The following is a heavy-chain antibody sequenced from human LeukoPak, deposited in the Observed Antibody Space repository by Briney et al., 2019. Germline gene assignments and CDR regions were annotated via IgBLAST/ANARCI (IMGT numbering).Heavy chain of an antibody. D-gene: IGHD3-16*01. CDR3: AGDRARLGESPFGI. CDR2: IYYSGST. J-gene: IGHJ1*01. Sequence: SETLSLTCTVSGGSISSYYWSWIRQPPGKGLEWIGYIYYSGSTNYNPSLKSRVTISVDTSKNQFSLKLSSVTAADTAVYYCAGDRARLGESPFGIWGQGTLVTVSS. V-gene: IGHV4-59*01. CDR1: GGSISSYY.